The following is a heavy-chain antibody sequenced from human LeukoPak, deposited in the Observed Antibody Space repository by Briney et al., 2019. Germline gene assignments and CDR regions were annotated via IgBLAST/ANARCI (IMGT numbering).Heavy chain of an antibody. CDR1: GFTFSSYG. CDR2: IKSKTDGGTT. V-gene: IGHV3-15*01. J-gene: IGHJ4*02. D-gene: IGHD3-10*01. CDR3: TTLLWFGELDY. Sequence: GGSLRLSCAASGFTFSSYGMHWVRQAPGKGLEWVGRIKSKTDGGTTDYAAPVKGRFTISRDDSKNTLYLQMNSLKTEDTAVYYCTTLLWFGELDYWGQGTLVTVSS.